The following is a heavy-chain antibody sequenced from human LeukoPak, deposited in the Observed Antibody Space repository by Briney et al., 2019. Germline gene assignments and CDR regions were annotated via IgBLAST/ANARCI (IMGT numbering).Heavy chain of an antibody. Sequence: GGSLRLSCAASGITVSNNYMSWVRQAPGKGLEWVSLIYSGGSTYYADSVRGRFTISRDSSKNTLYLQMNSLRAEDTAVYYCARTLTMYSSSWPNWFDPWGQGTLVTVSS. CDR3: ARTLTMYSSSWPNWFDP. J-gene: IGHJ5*02. CDR1: GITVSNNY. D-gene: IGHD6-13*01. CDR2: IYSGGST. V-gene: IGHV3-66*01.